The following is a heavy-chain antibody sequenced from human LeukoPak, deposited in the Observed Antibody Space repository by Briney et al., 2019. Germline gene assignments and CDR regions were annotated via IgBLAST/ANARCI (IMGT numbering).Heavy chain of an antibody. CDR2: INHSGST. V-gene: IGHV4-34*01. CDR3: ARDTAIVTSGSSYFDY. CDR1: GGSFSGYY. D-gene: IGHD5-18*01. Sequence: SETLSLTCAVYGGSFSGYYWSWIRQPPGKGLEWIGEINHSGSTNYNPSLKSRVTISVDTSKNQFSLKLSSVTAADTAVYYCARDTAIVTSGSSYFDYWGQGTLVTVSS. J-gene: IGHJ4*02.